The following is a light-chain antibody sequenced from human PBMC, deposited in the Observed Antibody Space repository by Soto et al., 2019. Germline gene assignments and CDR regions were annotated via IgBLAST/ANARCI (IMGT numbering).Light chain of an antibody. CDR3: QQYGSSGT. V-gene: IGKV3-20*01. CDR1: QSVSSY. J-gene: IGKJ1*01. Sequence: EIVLTQSPATLSLSPGEIATLSCRASQSVSSYLAWYQQKPGQAPRILIYGASNRATGIPDRFSGSGSGTVFTLTISRLEPEDFAVYYCQQYGSSGTFGQGTKVDIK. CDR2: GAS.